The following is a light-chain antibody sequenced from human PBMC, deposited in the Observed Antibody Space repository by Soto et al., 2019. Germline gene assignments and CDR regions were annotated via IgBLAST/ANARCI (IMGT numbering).Light chain of an antibody. CDR2: STN. Sequence: QTVVTQEPSFSVSPGGTVTLTCGLSSGSVSTVYYPTWYQQTPGQSPRTLIYSTNTRSSGVPDRFSGSILGNKAALTITGAQADDESDYYCILYMGRGIWVFGGGTKVTVL. CDR3: ILYMGRGIWV. CDR1: SGSVSTVYY. J-gene: IGLJ3*02. V-gene: IGLV8-61*01.